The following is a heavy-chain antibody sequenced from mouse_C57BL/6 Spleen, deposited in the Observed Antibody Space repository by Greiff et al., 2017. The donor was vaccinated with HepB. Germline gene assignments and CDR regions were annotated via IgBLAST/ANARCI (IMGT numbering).Heavy chain of an antibody. D-gene: IGHD2-4*01. CDR1: GFSLTSYG. J-gene: IGHJ4*01. CDR2: IWRGGST. V-gene: IGHV2-5*01. CDR3: AKKGGLRQAMDY. Sequence: VKLMESGPGLVQPSQSLSITCTVSGFSLTSYGVHWVRQSPGKGLEWLGVIWRGGSTDYNAAFMSRLSITKDNSKSQVFFKMNSLQADDTAIYYCAKKGGLRQAMDYWGQGTSVTVSS.